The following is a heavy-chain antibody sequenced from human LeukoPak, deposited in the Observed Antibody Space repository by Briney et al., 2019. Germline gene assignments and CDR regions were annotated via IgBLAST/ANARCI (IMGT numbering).Heavy chain of an antibody. CDR2: ICEGRTT. CDR1: GASISSSGYC. Sequence: LSEALSLTCTVSGASISSSGYCWGWVRQPPGKGLEWIGSICEGRTTYYIPSLKSRIAISIDTSKSQFSLILTSVTAADTAVYYCARGYDFWSGLYYMDVWGKGTTVTVSS. J-gene: IGHJ6*03. V-gene: IGHV4-39*07. D-gene: IGHD3-3*01. CDR3: ARGYDFWSGLYYMDV.